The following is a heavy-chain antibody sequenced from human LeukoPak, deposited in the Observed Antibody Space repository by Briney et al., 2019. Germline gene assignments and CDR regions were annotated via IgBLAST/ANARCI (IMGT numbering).Heavy chain of an antibody. V-gene: IGHV1-46*01. Sequence: GASVKVSCKASGYTFTSYYMHWVRQAPGQGLEWMGIINPSGGSTSYAQKFQGRVTMTRDMSTSTVYMELSSLRSEDTAVYYCAREGRSSSSWLTESNWFDPWGQGTLVTVSS. CDR3: AREGRSSSSWLTESNWFDP. CDR2: INPSGGST. D-gene: IGHD6-6*01. J-gene: IGHJ5*02. CDR1: GYTFTSYY.